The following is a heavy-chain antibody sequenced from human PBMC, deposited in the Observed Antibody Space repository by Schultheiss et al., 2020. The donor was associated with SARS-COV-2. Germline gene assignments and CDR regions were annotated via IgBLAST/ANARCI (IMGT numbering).Heavy chain of an antibody. CDR2: IRSSSSTI. D-gene: IGHD2-21*01. CDR3: ARVVGRDSPGFDP. V-gene: IGHV3-48*01. J-gene: IGHJ5*02. CDR1: GFTFSSYS. Sequence: GGSLRLSCAASGFTFSSYSMNWVRQAPGKGLEWVSYIRSSSSTIYYADSVKGRFTISRDNAKNSLYLQMNSLRAEDTAVYYCARVVGRDSPGFDPWGQGTLVTVSS.